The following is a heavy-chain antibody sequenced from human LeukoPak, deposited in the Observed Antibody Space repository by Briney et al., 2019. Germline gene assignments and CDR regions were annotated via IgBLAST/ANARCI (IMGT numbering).Heavy chain of an antibody. J-gene: IGHJ6*02. CDR3: AKDLFGGWYPDHYYYGIDV. D-gene: IGHD6-19*01. Sequence: PGGSLRLSCAASGFTFDDYAMHWVRQAPGKGLEWVSGISWNSGSIGYADSVKGRFTISRDNAKNSLYLQMNSLRAEDTALYYCAKDLFGGWYPDHYYYGIDVWGQGTMVTVSS. CDR2: ISWNSGSI. V-gene: IGHV3-9*01. CDR1: GFTFDDYA.